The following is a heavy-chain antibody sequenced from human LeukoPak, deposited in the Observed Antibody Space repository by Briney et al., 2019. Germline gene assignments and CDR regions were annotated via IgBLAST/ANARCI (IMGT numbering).Heavy chain of an antibody. CDR2: ISWNSATT. D-gene: IGHD1-26*01. Sequence: PGGSLRFSCLASGFTFDNYGLSWVRQAPGKGLEWVSSISWNSATTGYADSARGRFTISRDNGKDSLYLQMNSLRADDTALYHCARGFQAREGDYYYIEVWGKGTRVTVSS. CDR3: ARGFQAREGDYYYIEV. V-gene: IGHV3-20*01. J-gene: IGHJ6*03. CDR1: GFTFDNYG.